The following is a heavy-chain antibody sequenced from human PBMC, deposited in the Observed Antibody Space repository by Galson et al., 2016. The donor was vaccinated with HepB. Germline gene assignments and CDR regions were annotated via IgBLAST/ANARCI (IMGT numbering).Heavy chain of an antibody. CDR2: ISYDGSHK. Sequence: SLRLSCAASGFTFSNYGMHWVRQAPGKGLEWVAVISYDGSHKYYADSVKGRFTISRDNSNNTLELQMNSLRGEDTAFYYCAKDDSNYFYFGMDVWGQGTTVTVSS. V-gene: IGHV3-30*18. J-gene: IGHJ6*02. D-gene: IGHD4-11*01. CDR3: AKDDSNYFYFGMDV. CDR1: GFTFSNYG.